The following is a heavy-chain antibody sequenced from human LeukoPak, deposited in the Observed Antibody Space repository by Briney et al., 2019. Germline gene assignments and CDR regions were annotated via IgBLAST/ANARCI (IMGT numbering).Heavy chain of an antibody. Sequence: PGGSLRLSCAASGFTFSSYWMSWVRQAPGKGLEWVANIKQDGSEKYYVDSVKGRFTISRDNAKNSLYLQMNSLRAEDTAVYYCAKATYSSSSWVYYYYMDVWGTGTTVTVSS. CDR3: AKATYSSSSWVYYYYMDV. CDR2: IKQDGSEK. D-gene: IGHD3-22*01. J-gene: IGHJ6*03. V-gene: IGHV3-7*01. CDR1: GFTFSSYW.